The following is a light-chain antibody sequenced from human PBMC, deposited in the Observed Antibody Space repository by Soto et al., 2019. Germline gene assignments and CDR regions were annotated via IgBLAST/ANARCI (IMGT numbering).Light chain of an antibody. CDR3: QQYHSYPWT. CDR1: QSIGSW. J-gene: IGKJ1*01. V-gene: IGKV1-5*03. CDR2: KAS. Sequence: DIQMTQSPSILSASVGDRVTITCRASQSIGSWLAWYQQKPGKAPNLLIYKASSLESGVPPRFSGSGSGTEFTLTVSSLQPDDFAPYYCQQYHSYPWTFGQGTKVDIK.